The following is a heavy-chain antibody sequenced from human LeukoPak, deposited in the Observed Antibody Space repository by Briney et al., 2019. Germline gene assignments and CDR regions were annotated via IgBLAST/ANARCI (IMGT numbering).Heavy chain of an antibody. J-gene: IGHJ6*02. CDR2: ISYDGSNK. V-gene: IGHV3-30-3*01. Sequence: PGGSLRLSCAASGFTFSSYAMHWVRQAPGKGLEWVAVISYDGSNKYYADSVKGRFTISRDNAKNSLYLQMNSLRAEDTAVYYCARTGVWGQGTTVTVSS. D-gene: IGHD1-14*01. CDR1: GFTFSSYA. CDR3: ARTGV.